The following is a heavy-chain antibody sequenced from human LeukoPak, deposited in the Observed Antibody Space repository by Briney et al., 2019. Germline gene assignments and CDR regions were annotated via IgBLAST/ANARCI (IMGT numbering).Heavy chain of an antibody. V-gene: IGHV5-51*01. D-gene: IGHD3-22*01. CDR2: IYPGDSDI. Sequence: GESLKISCKGSGYNFAKYWIGWVRQMPGKGLEWIGIIYPGDSDIRYSPSFQGQVSISVDTSINTAYLQWSSLKASDSAMYYCARHYEESSGEYFDYWGQGTLVTVSS. CDR1: GYNFAKYW. J-gene: IGHJ4*02. CDR3: ARHYEESSGEYFDY.